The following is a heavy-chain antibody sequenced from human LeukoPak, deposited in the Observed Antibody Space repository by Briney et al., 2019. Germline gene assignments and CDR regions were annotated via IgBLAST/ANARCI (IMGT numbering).Heavy chain of an antibody. V-gene: IGHV1-46*01. D-gene: IGHD5-24*01. J-gene: IGHJ3*02. CDR1: GYTFTSYY. CDR3: ARPGRRDGYKNAFDI. Sequence: ASVKVSCKASGYTFTSYYMHWVRQAPGQGLEWMGIINPSGGSTSYARKFQGRVTMTRDTSTSTVYMELSSLRSEDTAVYYCARPGRRDGYKNAFDIWGQGTMVTVSS. CDR2: INPSGGST.